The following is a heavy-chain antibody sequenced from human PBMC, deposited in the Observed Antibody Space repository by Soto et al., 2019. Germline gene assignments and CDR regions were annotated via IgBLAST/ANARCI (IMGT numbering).Heavy chain of an antibody. J-gene: IGHJ6*02. Sequence: LSLSCAASGFTLSSYWMHWVRQAPGKGLEYVSAISSNGGSTYYADSVKGRFTISRDNSKSTLYLQMNSLRAEDTALYYCAKGRSYYYYYGVDVWGQGTTVTVSS. CDR1: GFTLSSYW. CDR3: AKGRSYYYYYGVDV. CDR2: ISSNGGST. V-gene: IGHV3-64*04.